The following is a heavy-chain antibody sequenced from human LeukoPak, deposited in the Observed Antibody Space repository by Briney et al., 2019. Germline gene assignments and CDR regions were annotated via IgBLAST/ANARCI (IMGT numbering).Heavy chain of an antibody. CDR2: IIPIFGTA. J-gene: IGHJ3*02. CDR3: ARDWREYSSGWSRDDAFDI. CDR1: GGTFSSYA. D-gene: IGHD6-19*01. V-gene: IGHV1-69*13. Sequence: ASVKVSCKASGGTFSSYAISWVRQAPGQGLEWMGGIIPIFGTANYAQKFQGRVTITADESTSTAYMELSSLRSEDTAVYYCARDWREYSSGWSRDDAFDIWGQGTMVTVSS.